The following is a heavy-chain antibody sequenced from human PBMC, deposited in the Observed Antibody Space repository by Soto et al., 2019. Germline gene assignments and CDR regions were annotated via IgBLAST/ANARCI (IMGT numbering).Heavy chain of an antibody. J-gene: IGHJ6*02. CDR2: ITAGGDYT. CDR3: ARSSIYDGIEL. V-gene: IGHV3-23*01. D-gene: IGHD6-19*01. Sequence: EVQLLESGGGLVQPGGSLRLSCAASGFSFSNYAMSWVRQAPGQGLEWVSGITAGGDYTYYADSVKGRLTTSRDNSRNTVFLQINSLSPDDTAVYYCARSSIYDGIELWGQGTTVTVSS. CDR1: GFSFSNYA.